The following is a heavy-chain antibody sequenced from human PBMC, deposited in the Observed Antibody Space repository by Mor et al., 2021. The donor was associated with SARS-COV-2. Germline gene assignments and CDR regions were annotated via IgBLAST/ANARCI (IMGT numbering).Heavy chain of an antibody. V-gene: IGHV3-21*01. CDR2: YI. D-gene: IGHD2-2*01. Sequence: YIFYADSVKGRFTISRDNAKNSLYLQMNSLRAEDSAVYYCARGTQFDPWGQGTLVTVSS. J-gene: IGHJ5*02. CDR3: ARGTQFDP.